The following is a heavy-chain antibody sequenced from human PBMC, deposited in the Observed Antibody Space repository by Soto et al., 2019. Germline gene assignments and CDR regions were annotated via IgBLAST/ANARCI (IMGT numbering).Heavy chain of an antibody. CDR1: GYTFTRYG. J-gene: IGHJ6*02. D-gene: IGHD3-16*01. Sequence: QVQLVQSGAEVQNPGASVKVSCKASGYTFTRYGIGWARQAPGQGLEWMGWINTYNGNTNYAQNVQGRVTLTTDTSTSTAYIELRSLRSNDTAIYYCAMVDVYVTPSPQDVWGQWTTVIVSS. CDR3: AMVDVYVTPSPQDV. V-gene: IGHV1-18*01. CDR2: INTYNGNT.